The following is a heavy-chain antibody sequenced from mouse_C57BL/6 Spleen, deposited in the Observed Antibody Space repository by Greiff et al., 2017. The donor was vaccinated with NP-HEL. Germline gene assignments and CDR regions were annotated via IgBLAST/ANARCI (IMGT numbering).Heavy chain of an antibody. J-gene: IGHJ2*01. D-gene: IGHD2-1*01. CDR3: ARDGGYYGNFFDY. CDR2: ISYSGST. V-gene: IGHV3-1*01. Sequence: VQLQQSGPGMVKPSQSLSLTCTVTGYSITSGYDWHWIRHFPGNKLEWMGYISYSGSTNYNPSLKSRISITHDTSKNHFFLKLNSVTTEDTATYYCARDGGYYGNFFDYWGQGTTLTVSS. CDR1: GYSITSGYD.